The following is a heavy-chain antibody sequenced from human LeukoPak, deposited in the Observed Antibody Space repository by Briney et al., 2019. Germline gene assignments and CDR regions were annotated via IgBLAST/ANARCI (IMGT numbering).Heavy chain of an antibody. V-gene: IGHV3-30-3*01. D-gene: IGHD6-19*01. Sequence: TGRSLRLSCAASGFTFSSYAMHWVRQAPGKGLECVAVISYDGSNKYYADSVKGRFTISRDNSKNTLYLQMNSLRAEDTAVYYCARGDPDSSGWYAAFDLWGQGTMVTVSS. CDR2: ISYDGSNK. J-gene: IGHJ3*01. CDR1: GFTFSSYA. CDR3: ARGDPDSSGWYAAFDL.